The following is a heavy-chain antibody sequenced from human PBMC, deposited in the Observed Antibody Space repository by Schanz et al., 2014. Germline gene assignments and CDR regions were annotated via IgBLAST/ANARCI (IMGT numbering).Heavy chain of an antibody. CDR2: INQDGSEK. V-gene: IGHV3-7*01. D-gene: IGHD1-1*01. Sequence: VQLVESGGGLVQPGGSVRLSCGASGFTFTTYAMTWVRQAPGKGLEWVANINQDGSEKYYVDSVKGRFTISRDNAKNSLYLQMNGLRAEDTAVFYCARDGAELYYFDDWGQGTLVTVSS. CDR3: ARDGAELYYFDD. J-gene: IGHJ4*02. CDR1: GFTFTTYA.